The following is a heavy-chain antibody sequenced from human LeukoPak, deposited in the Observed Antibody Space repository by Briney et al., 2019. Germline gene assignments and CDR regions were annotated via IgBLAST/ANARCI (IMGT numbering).Heavy chain of an antibody. CDR3: ARKPIVNSAWYYFDY. V-gene: IGHV4-59*12. CDR1: GGSISSYY. CDR2: IYYSGST. J-gene: IGHJ4*02. D-gene: IGHD3-22*01. Sequence: SETLSLTCTVSGGSISSYYWSWIRQPPGKGLKWIGYIYYSGSTNYNPSLKSRVTISVDTSKNQFSLKLSSVTAADTAVYYCARKPIVNSAWYYFDYWGQGTLVTVSS.